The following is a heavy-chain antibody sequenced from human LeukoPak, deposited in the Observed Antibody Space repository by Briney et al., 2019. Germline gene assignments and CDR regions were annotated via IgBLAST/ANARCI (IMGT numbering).Heavy chain of an antibody. CDR2: IIPIFGTA. CDR3: GLYYYGSGSPNY. D-gene: IGHD3-10*01. V-gene: IGHV1-69*13. CDR1: GGTFSSYA. Sequence: SVKVSCKASGGTFSSYAISWVRQAPGQGLEWTGGIIPIFGTANYAQKFQGRVTITADESTSTAYMELSSLRSEDTAVYYCGLYYYGSGSPNYWGQGTLVTVSS. J-gene: IGHJ4*02.